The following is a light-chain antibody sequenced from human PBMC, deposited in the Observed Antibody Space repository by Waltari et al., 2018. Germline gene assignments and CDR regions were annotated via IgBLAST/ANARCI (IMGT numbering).Light chain of an antibody. V-gene: IGKV3-20*01. CDR2: GTS. CDR1: QSVGRT. J-gene: IGKJ1*01. Sequence: DIVLTQSPGTLYLSPGEGATLSCRASQSVGRTLAWYQQKPGQAPRLLIYGTSSRATDIPDRFSGSGSGTDFSLTINRLEPEDSAVYYCQHYVRLPATFGQGTKVEIK. CDR3: QHYVRLPAT.